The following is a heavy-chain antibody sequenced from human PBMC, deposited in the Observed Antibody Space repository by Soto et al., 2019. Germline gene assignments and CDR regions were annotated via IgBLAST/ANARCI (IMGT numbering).Heavy chain of an antibody. D-gene: IGHD6-19*01. CDR3: ARHSRNLAVAGY. V-gene: IGHV5-51*01. CDR1: GYSFTKYW. Sequence: GESLKISCKGSGYSFTKYWIGWVRQMPGKGLEWMGIIYPGDSDTRYSPSFQGQVTISADRSINTAYLHWSSLKASDTAIYYCARHSRNLAVAGYWGQGTLVTVSS. J-gene: IGHJ4*02. CDR2: IYPGDSDT.